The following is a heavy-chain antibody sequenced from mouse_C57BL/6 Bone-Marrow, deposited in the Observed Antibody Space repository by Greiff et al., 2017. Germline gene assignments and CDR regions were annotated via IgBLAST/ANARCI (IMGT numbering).Heavy chain of an antibody. V-gene: IGHV1-69*01. CDR3: ARGPYLQAMDY. CDR2: IDPSDSYT. Sequence: VQLQQPGAELVMPGASVKLSCKASGYTFTSYWLHWVKQRPGQGLEWIGEIDPSDSYTNYNQKFKGKSTLTVDKSSSTGYMQLSSVTSEDSAVEYCARGPYLQAMDYWGQGTSVTGSS. J-gene: IGHJ4*01. CDR1: GYTFTSYW.